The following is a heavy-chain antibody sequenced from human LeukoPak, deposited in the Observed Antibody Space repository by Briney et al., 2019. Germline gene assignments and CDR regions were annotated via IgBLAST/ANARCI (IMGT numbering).Heavy chain of an antibody. CDR1: RFTFSSYG. D-gene: IGHD6-19*01. CDR2: ISSSSSTI. Sequence: GGTLRLSCAASRFTFSSYGMTWVRQAPGKGLEWVSYISSSSSTIYYADSVKGRFTISRDNAKNSLYLQLNSLRAEDTAVYYCARGLRRGPIAVAVHWFDPWGQGTLVTVSS. V-gene: IGHV3-48*01. CDR3: ARGLRRGPIAVAVHWFDP. J-gene: IGHJ5*02.